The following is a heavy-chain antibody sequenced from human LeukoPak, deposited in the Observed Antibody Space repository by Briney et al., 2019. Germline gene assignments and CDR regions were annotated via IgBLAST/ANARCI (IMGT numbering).Heavy chain of an antibody. CDR1: GFTFDDYA. CDR2: INWNSDSI. CDR3: ARDLGPIVMVTALPWGAFDI. V-gene: IGHV3-9*01. J-gene: IGHJ3*02. Sequence: PGGSLRLSCAVSGFTFDDYAMHWVRQVPGKGLEWVSGINWNSDSIGYADSVKGRFTTSRDNAKNSLYLQMNSLRAEDTAVYYCARDLGPIVMVTALPWGAFDIWGQGTMVTVSS. D-gene: IGHD2-21*02.